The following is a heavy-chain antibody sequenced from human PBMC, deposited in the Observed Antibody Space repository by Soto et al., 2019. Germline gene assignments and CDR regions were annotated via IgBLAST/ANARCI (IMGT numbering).Heavy chain of an antibody. CDR2: ISHSVSA. J-gene: IGHJ4*02. Sequence: QVQLQESGPGLVKPSETLTLTCAVSGASISTGKWWSWVRQPPGKGLEWIGEISHSVSANYNPARRSRVTIEVDKSKNQFSLKLSVTAADPGMYYCTSDGDYGYSLAYWGQGTLVTVSS. V-gene: IGHV4-4*02. CDR1: GASISTGKW. CDR3: TSDGDYGYSLAY. D-gene: IGHD5-18*01.